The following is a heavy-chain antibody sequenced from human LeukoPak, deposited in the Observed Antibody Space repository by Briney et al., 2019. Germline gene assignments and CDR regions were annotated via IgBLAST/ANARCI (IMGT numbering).Heavy chain of an antibody. J-gene: IGHJ4*02. CDR2: IWCDGSNK. Sequence: GGSLRLSCAASGFTFSSYGMHWVRQAPGKGLEWVAVIWCDGSNKYYADSVKGRFTISRDNSKNTLYLQMNSLRAEDTAVYYCARGLRYFDWLVIDYWGQGTLVTVSS. D-gene: IGHD3-9*01. CDR1: GFTFSSYG. CDR3: ARGLRYFDWLVIDY. V-gene: IGHV3-33*01.